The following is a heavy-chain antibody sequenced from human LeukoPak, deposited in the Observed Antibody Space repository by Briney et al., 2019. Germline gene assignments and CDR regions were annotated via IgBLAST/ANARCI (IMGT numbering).Heavy chain of an antibody. D-gene: IGHD5-18*01. CDR1: GFTFSNYN. CDR2: ISSSTTI. J-gene: IGHJ4*02. Sequence: PGGSLRLSCAVSGFTFSNYNMNWVRQAPGKGLEWVSYISSSTTIYYADSVKGRFTISRDNAKTSLYLQMNSLRAEDTAVYYCARDLSGVTGYTYGRGIDYWGQGTLVTVSS. CDR3: ARDLSGVTGYTYGRGIDY. V-gene: IGHV3-69-1*01.